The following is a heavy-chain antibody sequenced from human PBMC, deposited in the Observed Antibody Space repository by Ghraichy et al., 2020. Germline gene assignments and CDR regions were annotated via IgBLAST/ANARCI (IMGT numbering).Heavy chain of an antibody. CDR3: ASRLGGGLRKYIVVSQFDY. CDR2: FDPEDGET. CDR1: GYTLTELS. J-gene: IGHJ4*02. V-gene: IGHV1-24*01. Sequence: ASVKVSCKVSGYTLTELSMHWVRQAPGKGLEWMGSFDPEDGETIYAQKFQGRVTMTEDTSSDTAYMELSSLRSEDTAVYFCASRLGGGLRKYIVVSQFDYWGQGTLVTVSS. D-gene: IGHD5-12*01.